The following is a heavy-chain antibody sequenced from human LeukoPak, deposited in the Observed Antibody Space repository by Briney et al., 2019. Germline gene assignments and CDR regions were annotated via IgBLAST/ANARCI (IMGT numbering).Heavy chain of an antibody. J-gene: IGHJ4*02. D-gene: IGHD6-19*01. Sequence: GGSLRLSCAASGFTFDDYAMHWVRQAPGKGLEWVSLISGDGGRTHYADSVKGRFTISRDNAKNTVYLQMNSLRAEDTAVYYCAREAAVAGIYFDSWGQGTLVTVSS. CDR2: ISGDGGRT. CDR1: GFTFDDYA. CDR3: AREAAVAGIYFDS. V-gene: IGHV3-43*02.